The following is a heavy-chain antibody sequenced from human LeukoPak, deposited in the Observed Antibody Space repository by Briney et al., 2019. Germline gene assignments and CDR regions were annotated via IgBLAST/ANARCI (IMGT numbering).Heavy chain of an antibody. CDR3: ARVRYSYGFAFDI. CDR1: GGSISSYY. Sequence: SETLSLTCTVSGGSISSYYWSWIRQPAGKGLGWSGRIYTSGSTNYNPSLKSRVTMSVDTSKNQFSLKLSSVTAADTAVYYCARVRYSYGFAFDIWGQGTMVTVSS. V-gene: IGHV4-4*07. D-gene: IGHD5-18*01. CDR2: IYTSGST. J-gene: IGHJ3*02.